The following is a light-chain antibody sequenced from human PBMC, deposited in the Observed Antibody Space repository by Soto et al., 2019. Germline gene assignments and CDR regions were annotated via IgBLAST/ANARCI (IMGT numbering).Light chain of an antibody. CDR3: AAWDDSLSGPVV. Sequence: QSVLTQPPSASGTPGQRVTISCSGSSSNIGSNYVYWYQQFPGTAPKLLIYRNNQRPSGVPDRFSGSKSGTSASLAISGLRSEDEADYYCAAWDDSLSGPVVFGGGTKLTVL. J-gene: IGLJ2*01. CDR1: SSNIGSNY. V-gene: IGLV1-47*01. CDR2: RNN.